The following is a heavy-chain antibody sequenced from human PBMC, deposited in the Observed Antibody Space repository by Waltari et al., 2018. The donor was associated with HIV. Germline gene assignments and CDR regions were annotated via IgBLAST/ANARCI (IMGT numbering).Heavy chain of an antibody. D-gene: IGHD3-22*01. CDR3: ARLPPYYFDRGGYLDY. CDR1: GYSFSDYW. V-gene: IGHV5-51*01. Sequence: VQLVQSGAEVKKPGESLKISCEGSGYSFSDYWIAWVRQMPGKGLEWMGIIFPGNPDTSYSPSSQGQVPISADKSINNAYLQWSSLKASDTAMYYCARLPPYYFDRGGYLDYWGQGTLVTVSS. J-gene: IGHJ4*02. CDR2: IFPGNPDT.